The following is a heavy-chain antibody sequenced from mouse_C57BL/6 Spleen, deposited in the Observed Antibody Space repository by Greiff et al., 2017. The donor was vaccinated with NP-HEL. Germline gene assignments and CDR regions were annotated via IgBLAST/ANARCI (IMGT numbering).Heavy chain of an antibody. Sequence: QVQLKESGPELVKPGASVKISCKASGYAFSSSWMNWVKQRPGKGLEWIGRIYPGDGDTNYNGKFKGKATLTADKSSSTAYMQLSSLTSEDSAVYFCARHHYGSSPAWFAYWGQGTLVTVSA. J-gene: IGHJ3*01. CDR1: GYAFSSSW. V-gene: IGHV1-82*01. CDR2: IYPGDGDT. CDR3: ARHHYGSSPAWFAY. D-gene: IGHD1-1*01.